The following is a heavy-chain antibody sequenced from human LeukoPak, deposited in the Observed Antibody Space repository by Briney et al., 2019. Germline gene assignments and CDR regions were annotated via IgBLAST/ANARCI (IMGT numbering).Heavy chain of an antibody. D-gene: IGHD3-10*01. J-gene: IGHJ4*02. CDR3: ARDAWFGEI. V-gene: IGHV4-61*08. Sequence: SQTLSLTCTVSGYAITSGGFSWNWIRQPPGKGLEWIGYIYYSGTTDYNPSLKSRVTISVDTSKNQFSLKLSSVTAADTAVYYCARDAWFGEIWGQGTLVTVSS. CDR2: IYYSGTT. CDR1: GYAITSGGFS.